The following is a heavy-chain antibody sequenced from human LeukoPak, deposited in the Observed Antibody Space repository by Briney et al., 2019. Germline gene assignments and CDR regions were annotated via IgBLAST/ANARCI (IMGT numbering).Heavy chain of an antibody. CDR2: MSYDGSNK. Sequence: PGRSLRLSCAASGFTFSSYAMHWVRQAPGKGLEWVAVMSYDGSNKYYADSVKGRFTISRDNSKNTLYLQMNSLRAEDTAVYYCARESPPSYYDSSPYDYWGQGTLVTVSS. J-gene: IGHJ4*02. CDR1: GFTFSSYA. CDR3: ARESPPSYYDSSPYDY. V-gene: IGHV3-30*04. D-gene: IGHD3-22*01.